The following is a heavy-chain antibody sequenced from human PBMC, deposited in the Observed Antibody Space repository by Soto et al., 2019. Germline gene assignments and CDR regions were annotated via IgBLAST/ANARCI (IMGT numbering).Heavy chain of an antibody. CDR2: ITPYNGNT. J-gene: IGHJ3*01. CDR1: NYLFGAFG. D-gene: IGHD2-8*01. Sequence: QVQLVQSGAEVKNPGASVKVSCQASNYLFGAFGISWVRQAPGQGLEWMGWITPYNGNTHYAVKFQDRVTMTGDKPTTTVYMVGRRLTAGVAAVYCCALISARQNDFDVWGQGTVVTVSS. V-gene: IGHV1-18*01. CDR3: ALISARQNDFDV.